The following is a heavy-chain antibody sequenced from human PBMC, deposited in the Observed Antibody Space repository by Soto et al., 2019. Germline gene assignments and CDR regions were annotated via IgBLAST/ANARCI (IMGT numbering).Heavy chain of an antibody. CDR1: GFSISNSSYY. CDR2: IYYSGIT. Sequence: LSLTCTVSGFSISNSSYYWGWIRRPPGKGLEWIGTIYYSGITYYNPSLKSRVTISVDTSKNQFSLKLTSVTAADTAVYYCARHGSNWGQGTLVTVSS. J-gene: IGHJ4*02. V-gene: IGHV4-39*01. CDR3: ARHGSN.